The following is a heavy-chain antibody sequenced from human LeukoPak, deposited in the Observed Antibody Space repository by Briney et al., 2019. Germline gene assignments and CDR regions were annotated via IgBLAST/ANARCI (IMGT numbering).Heavy chain of an antibody. CDR2: ISYSGST. V-gene: IGHV4-59*01. Sequence: PSETLSLTCTVSGGSISSFYWNWIRQPPGKGLEWIGYISYSGSTNYNPSLKSRVTISVDTSKNQFSLKLTSVTAADTAVYYCARDPPGLGSYLQYWGQGTLVTICS. J-gene: IGHJ4*02. CDR1: GGSISSFY. D-gene: IGHD1-26*01. CDR3: ARDPPGLGSYLQY.